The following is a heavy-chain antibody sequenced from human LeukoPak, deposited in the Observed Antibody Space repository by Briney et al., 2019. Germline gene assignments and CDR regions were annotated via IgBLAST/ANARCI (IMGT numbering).Heavy chain of an antibody. Sequence: PSETLSLTCTVSGGSISSSSYYWGWIRQPPGKGLEWIGSIYYSGSTYYNPSLKSRVTISVDTSKNQFSLKLSSVTAADTAVYYCARDREYGDTPEAFDIWGQGTMVTVSS. J-gene: IGHJ3*02. V-gene: IGHV4-39*07. CDR2: IYYSGST. D-gene: IGHD4-17*01. CDR1: GGSISSSSYY. CDR3: ARDREYGDTPEAFDI.